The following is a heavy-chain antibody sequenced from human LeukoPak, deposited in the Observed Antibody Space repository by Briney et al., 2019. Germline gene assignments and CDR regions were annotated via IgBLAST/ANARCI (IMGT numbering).Heavy chain of an antibody. J-gene: IGHJ6*03. V-gene: IGHV4-59*01. Sequence: SETLSLTCSVSGGSISSYYWSWIRQPPGRGLEWIGYIYYSGRTSYNPSLKSRVTISVDTSKNRFSLRLSSVTAADTAVYYCARDLANYMDVWGKGTTVTVSS. D-gene: IGHD3-3*02. CDR3: ARDLANYMDV. CDR2: IYYSGRT. CDR1: GGSISSYY.